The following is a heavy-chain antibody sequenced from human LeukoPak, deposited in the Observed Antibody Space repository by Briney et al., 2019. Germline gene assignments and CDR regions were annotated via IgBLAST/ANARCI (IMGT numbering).Heavy chain of an antibody. CDR2: IRYDGTNK. D-gene: IGHD3-22*01. Sequence: GGSLRLSRAASGFTFSSYGMHWVRQAPGKGLEWVAFIRYDGTNKYYADSVKGRFTISRDNPRNTLSLQMNSLRAEDTAIYYCAKYYYDGSGASPFDYWGQGTLVTVSS. CDR1: GFTFSSYG. CDR3: AKYYYDGSGASPFDY. J-gene: IGHJ4*02. V-gene: IGHV3-30*02.